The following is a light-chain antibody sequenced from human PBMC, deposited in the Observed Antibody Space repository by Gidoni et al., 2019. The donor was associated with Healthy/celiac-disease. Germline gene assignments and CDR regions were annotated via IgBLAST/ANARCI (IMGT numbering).Light chain of an antibody. Sequence: QSVLTQPPSASGTPGQRVTISCSGSSSNIGSTTVNWYQQLPGTAPKLLSYSNNQRPSGVPDRFSGSKSGTSASLAISGLQSEDEADYYCAAWDDSLNGSFVFGTGTKVTVL. CDR2: SNN. V-gene: IGLV1-44*01. CDR1: SSNIGSTT. J-gene: IGLJ1*01. CDR3: AAWDDSLNGSFV.